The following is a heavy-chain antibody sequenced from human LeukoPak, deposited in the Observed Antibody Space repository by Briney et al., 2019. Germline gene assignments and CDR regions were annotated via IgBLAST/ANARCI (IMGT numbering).Heavy chain of an antibody. V-gene: IGHV4-34*01. CDR1: GGSFSGYY. CDR2: INHSGST. J-gene: IGHJ6*02. Sequence: PSETLSLTCAVYGGSFSGYYWSWTRQPPGKGLEWIGEINHSGSTNYNPSLKSRVTISVDTSKNQFSLKLSSVTAADTAVYYCASPKRHSYYYGMDVWGQGTTVTVSS. CDR3: ASPKRHSYYYGMDV.